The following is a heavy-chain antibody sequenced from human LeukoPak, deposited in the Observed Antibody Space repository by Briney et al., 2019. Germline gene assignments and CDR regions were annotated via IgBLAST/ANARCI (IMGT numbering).Heavy chain of an antibody. V-gene: IGHV4-34*01. CDR1: GGSFSGYY. D-gene: IGHD4-17*01. CDR2: INHSGST. Sequence: SETLSLTCAVYGGSFSGYYWSWIRQPPGKGLEWIGEINHSGSTNYNPSLKSRVTISVDTSKNQFSLKLSSVTAADTAVYYCARDRDYGDPYYFDYWGQGTLVTVSS. CDR3: ARDRDYGDPYYFDY. J-gene: IGHJ4*02.